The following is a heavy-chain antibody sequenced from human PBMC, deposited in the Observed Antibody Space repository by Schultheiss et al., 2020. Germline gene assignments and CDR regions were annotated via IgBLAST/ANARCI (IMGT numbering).Heavy chain of an antibody. D-gene: IGHD1-14*01. V-gene: IGHV4-4*02. CDR3: ARQPWDKGGMDV. Sequence: SETLSLTCAVSGDSISSSNWWNWVRQPPGKGLEWIGEIYNSGSTDYNPSLKSRVTISVDTSKNRFSLKMSSVTAADTAVYYCARQPWDKGGMDVWGQGTTVTVS. CDR2: IYNSGST. CDR1: GDSISSSNW. J-gene: IGHJ6*02.